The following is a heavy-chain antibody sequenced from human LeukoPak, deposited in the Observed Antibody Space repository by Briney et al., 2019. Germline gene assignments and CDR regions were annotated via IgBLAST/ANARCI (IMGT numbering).Heavy chain of an antibody. CDR2: IRHDSSDI. V-gene: IGHV3-48*01. J-gene: IGHJ4*02. Sequence: PGGSLRLSCAASGFTFSGYSMNWVRQAPGKGLEWISFIRHDSSDIYYVDSAKGRFTISRDNAKNSLYLQMNSLRADDTAVYYCAREWFGELIWGQGTLVTVSS. CDR1: GFTFSGYS. D-gene: IGHD3-10*01. CDR3: AREWFGELI.